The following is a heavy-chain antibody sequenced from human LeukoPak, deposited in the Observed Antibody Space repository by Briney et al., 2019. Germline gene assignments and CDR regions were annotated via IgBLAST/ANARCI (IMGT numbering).Heavy chain of an antibody. CDR3: TRHKPNNGYRNFDY. CDR1: GFTFSGSA. Sequence: GGSLRLSCAASGFTFSGSAMHWVRQASGKGLGWVDRIRSKANSYATAYAASVKGRFTTSRDDSKNMAYLQMNSLKTEDTAVYYCTRHKPNNGYRNFDYWGQGTLVTVSS. J-gene: IGHJ4*02. D-gene: IGHD5-24*01. V-gene: IGHV3-73*01. CDR2: IRSKANSYAT.